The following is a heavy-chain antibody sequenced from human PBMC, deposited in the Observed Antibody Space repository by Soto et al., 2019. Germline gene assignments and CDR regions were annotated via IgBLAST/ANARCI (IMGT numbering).Heavy chain of an antibody. V-gene: IGHV2-26*01. J-gene: IGHJ6*02. CDR1: GFSLSNARMG. Sequence: QVTLKESGPVLVKPTETLTLTCTVSGFSLSNARMGVSWIRQPPGKALEWLAHIFSNDEKSYSTSLKSRLTISKDNSKSQVVRTMTNMDPVDTATYYCARGKEQRRGHYYYYGMDVWGQGTTVTVSS. CDR3: ARGKEQRRGHYYYYGMDV. D-gene: IGHD1-26*01. CDR2: IFSNDEK.